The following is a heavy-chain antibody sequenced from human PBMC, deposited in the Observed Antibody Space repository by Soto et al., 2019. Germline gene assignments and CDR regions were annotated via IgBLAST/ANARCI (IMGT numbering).Heavy chain of an antibody. Sequence: ASVKVSCKASGGTFRSYAISWVRQAPGQGLEWMGGIIPIFGTANYAQKFQGRVTITADESTSTAYMELSSLRSEDTAVYYCASPFTSTDWFDPWGQGTLVTVSS. CDR2: IIPIFGTA. J-gene: IGHJ5*02. CDR3: ASPFTSTDWFDP. V-gene: IGHV1-69*13. CDR1: GGTFRSYA. D-gene: IGHD1-1*01.